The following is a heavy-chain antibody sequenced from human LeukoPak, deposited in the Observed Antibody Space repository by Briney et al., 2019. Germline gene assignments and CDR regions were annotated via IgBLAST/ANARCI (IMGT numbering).Heavy chain of an antibody. J-gene: IGHJ6*02. CDR2: IYYSGST. Sequence: SETLSLTCTVSGGSVSSGSYYWSWIRQPPGKGLEWIGYIYYSGSTNYNPSLKSRVTISVDTSKNQFSLKLSSVTAADTAVYYCARRADFRWWHGSGSPFYYYYYGMDVWGQGTTVTVSS. D-gene: IGHD3-10*01. V-gene: IGHV4-61*01. CDR1: GGSVSSGSYY. CDR3: ARRADFRWWHGSGSPFYYYYYGMDV.